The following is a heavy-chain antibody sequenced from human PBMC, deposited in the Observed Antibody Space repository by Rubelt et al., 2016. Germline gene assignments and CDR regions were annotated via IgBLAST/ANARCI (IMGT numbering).Heavy chain of an antibody. CDR2: INHSGST. CDR3: AREVRLGDFDY. V-gene: IGHV4-59*12. CDR1: GGSISSYY. D-gene: IGHD3-10*01. J-gene: IGHJ4*02. Sequence: QLQLQESGPGLVKPSETLSLTCTVSGGSISSYYWSWIRQPPGKGLEWIGEINHSGSTNYNPSLKSRVTMSVDTSKNQFSLKLSSVTAADTAVYYCAREVRLGDFDYWGQGTLVTVSS.